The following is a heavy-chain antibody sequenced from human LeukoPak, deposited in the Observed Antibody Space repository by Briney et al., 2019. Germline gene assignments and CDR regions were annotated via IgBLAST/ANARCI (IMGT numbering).Heavy chain of an antibody. CDR2: ISGSGGVT. CDR3: AKAGSSSPRGWFDP. V-gene: IGHV3-23*01. CDR1: GFTFSSYA. D-gene: IGHD6-13*01. Sequence: GGSLRLSCAASGFTFSSYAMSWFRQAPGKGLEWVSAISGSGGVTYYADSVKGRFTISRDNSKNSLYLQMNSLTAEDTALYYCAKAGSSSPRGWFDPWGQGTLVTVSS. J-gene: IGHJ5*02.